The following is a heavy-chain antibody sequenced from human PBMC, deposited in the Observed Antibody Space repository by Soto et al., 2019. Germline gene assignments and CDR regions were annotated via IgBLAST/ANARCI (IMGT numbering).Heavy chain of an antibody. CDR1: GGSISSGDYY. CDR3: ARDKGITIFGIGWFDP. J-gene: IGHJ5*02. CDR2: IYYSGST. V-gene: IGHV4-30-4*01. D-gene: IGHD3-3*01. Sequence: PSETLSLTXTVSGGSISSGDYYWSWIRQPPGKGLEWIGYIYYSGSTYYNPSLKSRVTISVDTSKNQFSLKLSSVTAADTAVYYCARDKGITIFGIGWFDPWGQGTLVTVSS.